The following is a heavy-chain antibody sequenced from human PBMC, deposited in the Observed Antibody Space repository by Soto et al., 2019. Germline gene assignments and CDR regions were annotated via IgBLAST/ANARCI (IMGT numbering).Heavy chain of an antibody. J-gene: IGHJ6*03. CDR1: GGSISSYY. V-gene: IGHV4-59*01. D-gene: IGHD3-3*01. CDR3: ARGMRVLRFSKHYYYYMDV. Sequence: PSETLSLTCTVSGGSISSYYWSWIRQPPGKGLEWIGYIYYSGSTNYNPSLKSRVTISVDTSKNQFSLKLSSVTAADTAVYYCARGMRVLRFSKHYYYYMDVWGKGTTVTAP. CDR2: IYYSGST.